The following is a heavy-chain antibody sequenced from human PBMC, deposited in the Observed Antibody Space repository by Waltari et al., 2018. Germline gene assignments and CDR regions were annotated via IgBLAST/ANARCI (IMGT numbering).Heavy chain of an antibody. V-gene: IGHV3-21*01. CDR1: GFTFSSHS. CDR2: ISSSSSYI. D-gene: IGHD2-15*01. J-gene: IGHJ4*02. CDR3: AVIVVVVAAPHGDSDY. Sequence: EVQLVESGGGLVKPGGSLRLSCAASGFTFSSHSMTWVRQAPGKGLEWVSAISSSSSYIYYADSVKGRFTISRDNAKNSLYLQMNSLRAEDTAVYYCAVIVVVVAAPHGDSDYWGQGTLVTVSS.